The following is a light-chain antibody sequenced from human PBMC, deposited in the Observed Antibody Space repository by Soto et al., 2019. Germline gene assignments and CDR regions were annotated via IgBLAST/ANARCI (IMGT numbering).Light chain of an antibody. J-gene: IGKJ5*01. CDR3: QHYGRSPIT. Sequence: EIVLTQSPCTLSLSPGERATLSCRASQSVNSRLAWYQHKPGQAPRLLISGASSRATGTPDRFSGSGSATDFTLTISRLEPEDFALYYCQHYGRSPITFGQGTRLEIK. CDR2: GAS. V-gene: IGKV3-20*01. CDR1: QSVNSR.